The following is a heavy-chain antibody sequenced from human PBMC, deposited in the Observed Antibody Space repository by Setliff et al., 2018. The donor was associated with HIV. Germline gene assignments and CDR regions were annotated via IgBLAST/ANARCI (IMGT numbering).Heavy chain of an antibody. CDR2: IYHSGSS. CDR3: ARERIDAFDI. Sequence: SETLSLTCAVYGGSLSGYYWGWIRQPPGKGLEWIGSIYHSGSSYYKTSLKSRVTISIDTSKNQFSLKLTSLTAADTAVYYCARERIDAFDIWGQGTMVTVSS. CDR1: GGSLSGYY. J-gene: IGHJ3*02. D-gene: IGHD2-15*01. V-gene: IGHV4-38-2*02.